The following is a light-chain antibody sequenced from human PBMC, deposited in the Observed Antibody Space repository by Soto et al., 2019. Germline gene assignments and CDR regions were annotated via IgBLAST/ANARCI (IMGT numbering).Light chain of an antibody. CDR2: EVS. V-gene: IGKV2D-29*02. Sequence: DVVITQTRLSLSFSAVQPASISCKSSQSLLHITGETFLFWYLQKPGQSPQLLIYEVSTRVSGVPDRFSGSGSGTDFTLEISRVETDDVGIYYCMQSTQLPPTFGQGTHWRL. CDR3: MQSTQLPPT. CDR1: QSLLHITGETF. J-gene: IGKJ5*01.